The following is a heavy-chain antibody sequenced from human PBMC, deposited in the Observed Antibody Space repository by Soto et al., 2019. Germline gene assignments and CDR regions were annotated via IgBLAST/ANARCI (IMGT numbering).Heavy chain of an antibody. J-gene: IGHJ3*01. CDR1: GFTFTSYA. CDR3: AKWVRGGSYCCDV. V-gene: IGHV3-23*01. D-gene: IGHD2-15*01. Sequence: GGSLRLSCQASGFTFTSYAMSWVRQTPEKGLEWVSVVDSSRNTFYPNSVMGRFRVSRDNSKNTVYLHMNSLRAEDKAFYYCAKWVRGGSYCCDVWGRGTMVTVS. CDR2: VDSSRNT.